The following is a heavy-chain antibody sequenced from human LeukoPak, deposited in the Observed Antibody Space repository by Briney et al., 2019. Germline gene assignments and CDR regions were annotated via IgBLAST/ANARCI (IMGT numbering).Heavy chain of an antibody. CDR3: ARGIGYYYDSSGYYADY. CDR2: IYSGGST. CDR1: GFTFDDYT. V-gene: IGHV3-66*01. J-gene: IGHJ4*02. D-gene: IGHD3-22*01. Sequence: GGSLRLSCAASGFTFDDYTMHWVRQAPGKGLEWVSVIYSGGSTYYADSVKGRFTISRDNSKNTLYLQMNSLRAEDTAVYYCARGIGYYYDSSGYYADYWGQGTLVTVSS.